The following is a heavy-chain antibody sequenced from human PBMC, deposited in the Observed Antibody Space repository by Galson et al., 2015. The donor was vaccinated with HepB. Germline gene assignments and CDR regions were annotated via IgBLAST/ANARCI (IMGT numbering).Heavy chain of an antibody. Sequence: SLRLSCAASGFTFSSYAMHWVRQAPGKGLEWVAVISYDGSNKYYADSVKGRFTISRDNSKNTLYLQMNSLRAEDTAVYYCARDSSVVVADLSYWGQGTLVTVSS. CDR1: GFTFSSYA. D-gene: IGHD2-15*01. CDR2: ISYDGSNK. V-gene: IGHV3-30-3*01. CDR3: ARDSSVVVADLSY. J-gene: IGHJ4*02.